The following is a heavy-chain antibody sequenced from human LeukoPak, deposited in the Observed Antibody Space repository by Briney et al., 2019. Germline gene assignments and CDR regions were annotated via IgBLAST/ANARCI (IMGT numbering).Heavy chain of an antibody. CDR2: IRYDGSNK. Sequence: GGSLRLSCAASGFTFNTYDMHWVRQAPGKGLEWVAFIRYDGSNKYYADSVKGRFTISRDNSKNTLYLQMNSLRAEDTAVYYCAKDMEVRGATPLDYWGQGTLVTVSS. V-gene: IGHV3-30*02. J-gene: IGHJ4*02. D-gene: IGHD3-10*01. CDR3: AKDMEVRGATPLDY. CDR1: GFTFNTYD.